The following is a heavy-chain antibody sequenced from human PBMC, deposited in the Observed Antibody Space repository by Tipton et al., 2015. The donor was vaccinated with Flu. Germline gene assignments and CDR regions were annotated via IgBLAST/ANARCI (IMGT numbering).Heavy chain of an antibody. J-gene: IGHJ3*02. Sequence: SLRLSCAASGFIFSDHYMDWVRQAPGKGLEWVGRSRNKANNYITEYAASVKGRFTISRDDSKKSLYLQMNSLKTEDTAVYYCTSLVPGDATVGQGRAFDIWGQGTMVTVSS. CDR3: TSLVPGDATVGQGRAFDI. V-gene: IGHV3-72*01. D-gene: IGHD2-2*01. CDR1: GFIFSDHY. CDR2: SRNKANNYIT.